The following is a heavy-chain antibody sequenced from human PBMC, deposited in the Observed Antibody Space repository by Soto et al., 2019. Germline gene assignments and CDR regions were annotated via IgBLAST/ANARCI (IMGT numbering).Heavy chain of an antibody. CDR3: ARLSIVGAITDAFDI. Sequence: QLQLQESGPGLVKPSETLSLTCTVSGGSISRSSFYWGWIRQSPGKGLQWIGSIYYSGNTYYNPSLKSRVTISVDTSKNQFSLQVSSVTAADTAVYSCARLSIVGAITDAFDIWGQGTGVTVSS. D-gene: IGHD1-26*01. CDR1: GGSISRSSFY. V-gene: IGHV4-39*01. CDR2: IYYSGNT. J-gene: IGHJ3*02.